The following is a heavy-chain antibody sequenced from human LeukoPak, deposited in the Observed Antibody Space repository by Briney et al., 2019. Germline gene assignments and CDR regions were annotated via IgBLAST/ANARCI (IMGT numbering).Heavy chain of an antibody. CDR3: ARVGYGGNSGYYFDY. CDR1: GGTFSSYA. Sequence: ASVKVSCKASGGTFSSYAISWVRQAPGQGLEWMGWMNPNSGNTGYAQKFQGRVTMTRNTSISTAYMELSSLRSEDTAVYYCARVGYGGNSGYYFDYWGQGTLVTVSS. J-gene: IGHJ4*02. V-gene: IGHV1-8*02. CDR2: MNPNSGNT. D-gene: IGHD4-17*01.